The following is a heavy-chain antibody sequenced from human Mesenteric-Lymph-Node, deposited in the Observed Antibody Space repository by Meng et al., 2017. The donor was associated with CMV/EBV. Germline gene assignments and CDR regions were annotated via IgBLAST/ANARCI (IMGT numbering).Heavy chain of an antibody. Sequence: GGSLRLSCAASGFTFSSYAMHWVRQAPGKGLEWVAVISYDGSNKYYADSVKGRFTISRDNSKNTLYLQMNSLRAEDTAVYYCASGGLATELDYWGQGTLVTVSS. J-gene: IGHJ4*02. CDR1: GFTFSSYA. D-gene: IGHD1-1*01. CDR2: ISYDGSNK. V-gene: IGHV3-30*04. CDR3: ASGGLATELDY.